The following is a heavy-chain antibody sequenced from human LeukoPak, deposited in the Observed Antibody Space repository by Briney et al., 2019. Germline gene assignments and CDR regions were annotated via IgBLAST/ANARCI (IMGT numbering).Heavy chain of an antibody. CDR3: AREQIYYYYMDV. V-gene: IGHV3-64*01. Sequence: GGPLRLSCAASGFTLSTYGMHWVPQAPGKGLEYVSGISSDGGSTYYASSVKGRFIISRDNSKNMLYLQVGSLRAEDMAVYYCAREQIYYYYMDVWGKGTTVTVSS. CDR2: ISSDGGST. D-gene: IGHD5-12*01. CDR1: GFTLSTYG. J-gene: IGHJ6*03.